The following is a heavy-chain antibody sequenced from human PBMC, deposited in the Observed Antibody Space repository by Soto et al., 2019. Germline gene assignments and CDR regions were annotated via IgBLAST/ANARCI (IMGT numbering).Heavy chain of an antibody. J-gene: IGHJ4*02. CDR3: ARVGLGAYDY. CDR2: IIPTLGTP. V-gene: IGHV1-69*01. CDR1: GGIFSNFA. Sequence: QVQLVQSGAEVKKPGSSVKVSCKASGGIFSNFAFNWMRQAPGQGLEWMGGIIPTLGTPHYAQKFLGRVTITADESTRTVSMEMSSLTVEDTAVYYCARVGLGAYDYWGQGTLVIVSS. D-gene: IGHD6-19*01.